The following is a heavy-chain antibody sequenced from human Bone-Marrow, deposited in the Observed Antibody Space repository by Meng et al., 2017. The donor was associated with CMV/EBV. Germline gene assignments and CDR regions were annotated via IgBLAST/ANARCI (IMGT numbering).Heavy chain of an antibody. Sequence: GGSLRLSCAASGFTVSSSYMYWVRQAPGRGLEWVSAVYNGGQTYYVDSVKGRFTISRDNSKNTLYLQMNTLRAEDTAVYYCATATNGYYFDYWGQGTLVTVSS. V-gene: IGHV3-53*01. CDR3: ATATNGYYFDY. CDR2: VYNGGQT. D-gene: IGHD1-14*01. J-gene: IGHJ4*02. CDR1: GFTVSSSY.